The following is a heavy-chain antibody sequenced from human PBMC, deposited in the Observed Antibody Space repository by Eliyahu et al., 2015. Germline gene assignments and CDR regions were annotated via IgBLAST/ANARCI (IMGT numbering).Heavy chain of an antibody. Sequence: QVQVVQSGAEVKKPGASVXVSCKASGYTXTGYYMHWVRQAXGQGXEWMGWINPNRGDANYAQKFQGRVTMTRDTSISTAFMELSRLRSDDTAVYYCARESTYYYYGLDVWGQGTTVTVSS. V-gene: IGHV1-2*02. CDR1: GYTXTGYY. CDR3: ARESTYYYYGLDV. D-gene: IGHD2-2*01. CDR2: INPNRGDA. J-gene: IGHJ6*02.